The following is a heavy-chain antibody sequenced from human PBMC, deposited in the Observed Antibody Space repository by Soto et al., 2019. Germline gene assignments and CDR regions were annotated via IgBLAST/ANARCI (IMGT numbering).Heavy chain of an antibody. J-gene: IGHJ5*02. Sequence: SVKVSCKASGFTFTSSAVQWVRRARGQRLEWIGWIVVGSGNTNYAQKFQERVTITRDMSTSTAYMELSSLRSEDTAVYYCAASPPNYDILTGPWGQGTLVTVSS. V-gene: IGHV1-58*01. CDR3: AASPPNYDILTGP. CDR1: GFTFTSSA. CDR2: IVVGSGNT. D-gene: IGHD3-9*01.